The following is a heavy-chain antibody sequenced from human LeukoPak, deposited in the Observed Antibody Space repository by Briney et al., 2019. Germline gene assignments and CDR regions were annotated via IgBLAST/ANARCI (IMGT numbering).Heavy chain of an antibody. V-gene: IGHV3-7*01. J-gene: IGHJ4*02. CDR2: INHDGSEK. D-gene: IGHD3-10*01. Sequence: GGSLRLSCAASGFTFNTYWMSWVRQAPGKGLEWVANINHDGSEKYYVDSVRGRFTISRDNAKDSLWLQMNSLRAEDTAVYYCARLGRITMFRGTDYWGQGTLVTVSS. CDR1: GFTFNTYW. CDR3: ARLGRITMFRGTDY.